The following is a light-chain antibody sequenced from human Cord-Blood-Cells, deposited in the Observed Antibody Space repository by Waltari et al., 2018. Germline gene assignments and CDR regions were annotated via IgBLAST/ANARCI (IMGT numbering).Light chain of an antibody. J-gene: IGKJ3*01. V-gene: IGKV3-11*01. CDR3: LRRSNWPRGGFT. CDR1: QCVSSY. CDR2: DAS. Sequence: EIVLTQSPATLSLSPGERATLSSMHSQCVSSYLAWYQQKPGQAPRLLIYDASNSATGIPARFSGSGSETDFTLTISSLAPEDFAVYYCLRRSNWPRGGFTFSPGTKVDIK.